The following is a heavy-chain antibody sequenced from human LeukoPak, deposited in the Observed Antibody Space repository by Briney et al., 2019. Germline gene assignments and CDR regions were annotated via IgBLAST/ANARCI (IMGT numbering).Heavy chain of an antibody. J-gene: IGHJ6*02. V-gene: IGHV3-30*04. CDR3: ARDWVTTWHYGMDV. CDR2: ISNDGRNK. Sequence: PGRSLRLSCAASGFTFSTYAMPWVRQVPGKGLEWVAVISNDGRNKYYADSVKGRFTISRDNSKNTLHLQMNSLRAEDTAVFHCARDWVTTWHYGMDVWGQGTTVTVSS. D-gene: IGHD4-17*01. CDR1: GFTFSTYA.